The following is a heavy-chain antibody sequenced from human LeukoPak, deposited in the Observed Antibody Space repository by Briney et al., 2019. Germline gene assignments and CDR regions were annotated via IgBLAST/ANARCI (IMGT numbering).Heavy chain of an antibody. V-gene: IGHV1-18*04. CDR3: ASGVIPDYYYYGMDV. Sequence: GASVKVSCKASGYTFTGYYMHWVRQAPGQGLEWMGWISAYNGNTNYAQKLQGRVTMTTDTSTSTAYMELRSLRSDDTAVYYCASGVIPDYYYYGMDVWGQGTTVTVSS. D-gene: IGHD3-16*02. J-gene: IGHJ6*02. CDR2: ISAYNGNT. CDR1: GYTFTGYY.